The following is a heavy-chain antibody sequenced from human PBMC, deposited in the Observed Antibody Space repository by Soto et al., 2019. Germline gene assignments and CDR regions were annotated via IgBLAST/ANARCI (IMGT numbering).Heavy chain of an antibody. Sequence: GGSLRLSCAASGFTFSSYWMHWVRQAPGKGLVWVSRINSDGSSTSYADSVKGRFTISRDNAKNTLYLQMNSLRAEDTAVYYCAREMSEDSGWENDYGDNPVDYWGQGTLVTVSS. CDR2: INSDGSST. CDR3: AREMSEDSGWENDYGDNPVDY. CDR1: GFTFSSYW. D-gene: IGHD4-17*01. J-gene: IGHJ4*02. V-gene: IGHV3-74*01.